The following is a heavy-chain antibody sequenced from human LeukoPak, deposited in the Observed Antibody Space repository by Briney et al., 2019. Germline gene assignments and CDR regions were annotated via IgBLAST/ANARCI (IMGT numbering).Heavy chain of an antibody. CDR2: IYYIATT. CDR3: ARGLEDYYFDS. CDR1: GSSISGHY. V-gene: IGHV4-59*11. D-gene: IGHD3-3*01. Sequence: SKTLALTCRVSGSSISGHYWSWIRQPPGRGLEWIGYIYYIATTNYNPSLKSRVTISLDTSKNQFSLKLSSVTAADTAVYYCARGLEDYYFDSWGQGTLVTVSS. J-gene: IGHJ4*02.